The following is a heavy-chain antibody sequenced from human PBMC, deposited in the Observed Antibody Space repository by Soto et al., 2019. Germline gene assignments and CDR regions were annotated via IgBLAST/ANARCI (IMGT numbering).Heavy chain of an antibody. D-gene: IGHD2-2*01. CDR2: ISLYNGNT. Sequence: QIQLVQSGPEVKKPGTSMKVSCKAYDFSFTSHGISWVRQAPGQGLEWMGWISLYNGNTNYAQQFQGRVTMTTDTSTSTAYMELRSLRSDDTAIYFCAIYHLELFRFDYWGQGTLVTVSS. CDR1: DFSFTSHG. V-gene: IGHV1-18*04. CDR3: AIYHLELFRFDY. J-gene: IGHJ4*02.